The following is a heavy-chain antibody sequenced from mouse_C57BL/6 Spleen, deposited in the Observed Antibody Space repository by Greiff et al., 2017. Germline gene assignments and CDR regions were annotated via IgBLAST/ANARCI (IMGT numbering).Heavy chain of an antibody. D-gene: IGHD1-1*01. CDR1: GFTFSNYW. CDR2: IRLKSDNYAT. CDR3: TVLITTVVATRGYFDY. Sequence: EVQGVESGGGLVQPGGSMKLSCVASGFTFSNYWMNWVRQSPEKGLEWVAQIRLKSDNYATHYAESVKGRFTISRDDSKSSVYLQMNHLRAEDTGIYYCTVLITTVVATRGYFDYWGQGTTLTVSS. V-gene: IGHV6-3*01. J-gene: IGHJ2*01.